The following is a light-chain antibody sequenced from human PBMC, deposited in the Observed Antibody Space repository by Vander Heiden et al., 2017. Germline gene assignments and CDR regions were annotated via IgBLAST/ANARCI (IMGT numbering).Light chain of an antibody. Sequence: DIVMTQSPLSLPVTPGAPASISCRSSQSLLHSNGYNYLDWYLQKPGQSPQLLIYLGSNRASGVPDRFSGSGSGTDFTLKISRVEAEDVGVYYCMQALQTRVTFGQGTRLEIK. J-gene: IGKJ5*01. V-gene: IGKV2-28*01. CDR2: LGS. CDR1: QSLLHSNGYNY. CDR3: MQALQTRVT.